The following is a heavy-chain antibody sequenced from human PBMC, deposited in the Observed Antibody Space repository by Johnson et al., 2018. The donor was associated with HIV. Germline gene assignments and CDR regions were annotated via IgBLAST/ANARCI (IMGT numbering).Heavy chain of an antibody. D-gene: IGHD6-13*01. CDR2: IRYDGSDK. CDR1: GFTFSSYG. Sequence: QVQLVESGGGLVQPGGSLRLSCAGSGFTFSSYGMHWVRQAPGKGLEWVSFIRYDGSDKHYADSVKGRFTISRDNAKNSLYLQMNSLRGEDTALYYWARARGQLTRGDDAFDIWGQGTMVTVSS. J-gene: IGHJ3*02. V-gene: IGHV3-30*02. CDR3: ARARGQLTRGDDAFDI.